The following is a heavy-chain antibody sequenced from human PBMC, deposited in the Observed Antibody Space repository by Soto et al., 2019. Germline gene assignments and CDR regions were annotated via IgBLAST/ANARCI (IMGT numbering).Heavy chain of an antibody. CDR2: VSDSGAKT. J-gene: IGHJ4*02. CDR3: AKDFQFGGSGTGYFDK. V-gene: IGHV3-23*01. CDR1: GFTFRTNP. D-gene: IGHD3-10*01. Sequence: PGGSLRLSCVASGFTFRTNPMSWVRQAPGKGLEWVSGVSDSGAKTYYADSVKGRFTVSRDNSKNTLYLEMKSLRAEDTAVYYCAKDFQFGGSGTGYFDKWGQGTMVTVYS.